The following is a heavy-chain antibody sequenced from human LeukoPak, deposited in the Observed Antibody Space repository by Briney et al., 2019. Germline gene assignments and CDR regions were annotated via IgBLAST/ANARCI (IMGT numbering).Heavy chain of an antibody. D-gene: IGHD2-2*01. CDR2: ITGSDGRT. CDR1: GFAFSSYA. J-gene: IGHJ4*02. V-gene: IGHV3-23*01. Sequence: GGSLRLSCAASGFAFSSYAMSWVRQAPAKGLEWVSTITGSDGRTYYADSVKGRFTISRDNSKNTLYLQMNSLRAEDTAVYFCYPQPVANIVVVPAVTEGGQGTLVIVSS. CDR3: YPQPVANIVVVPAVTE.